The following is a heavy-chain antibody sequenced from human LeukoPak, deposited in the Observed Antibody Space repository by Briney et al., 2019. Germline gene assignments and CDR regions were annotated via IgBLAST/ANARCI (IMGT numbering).Heavy chain of an antibody. J-gene: IGHJ4*02. CDR1: GFTFSSYA. Sequence: AGSLRLSCAASGFTFSSYAMSWVRQAPGKGLEWVSAISGSGGTTSYADSVKGRFTISRDNSKNTLYLQMNSLRAEDTAIYYYVKGLYSSSWCDYWGQGTRVTVSS. D-gene: IGHD6-13*01. CDR2: ISGSGGTT. V-gene: IGHV3-23*01. CDR3: VKGLYSSSWCDY.